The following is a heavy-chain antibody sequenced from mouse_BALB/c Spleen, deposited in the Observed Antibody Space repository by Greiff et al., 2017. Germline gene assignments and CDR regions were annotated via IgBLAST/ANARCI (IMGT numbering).Heavy chain of an antibody. CDR3: ARGDGNYDAMDY. CDR1: GYSFTGYN. CDR2: IDPYNGGT. V-gene: IGHV1S135*01. Sequence: VQLQQSGPELGKPGASVKISCKASGYSFTGYNMYWVKQSHRKSLEWIGYIDPYNGGTSYNQKSKGKATLTVDKSSSTAYMHLDSLTSEDSAIYYCARGDGNYDAMDYWGQGTSVTVSS. D-gene: IGHD2-1*01. J-gene: IGHJ4*01.